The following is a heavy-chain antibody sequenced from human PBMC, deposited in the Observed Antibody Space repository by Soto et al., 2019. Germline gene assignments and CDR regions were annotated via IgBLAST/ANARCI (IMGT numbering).Heavy chain of an antibody. CDR3: ASTPYCSGGSCYWPLFDY. Sequence: SETLSLTCTVSGGSISSYYWSWIRQPPGKGLEWTGYIYYSGSTNYNPSLKSRVTISVDTSKNQFSLKLSSVTAADTAVYYCASTPYCSGGSCYWPLFDYWGQGTLVTVSS. V-gene: IGHV4-59*01. J-gene: IGHJ4*02. CDR1: GGSISSYY. D-gene: IGHD2-15*01. CDR2: IYYSGST.